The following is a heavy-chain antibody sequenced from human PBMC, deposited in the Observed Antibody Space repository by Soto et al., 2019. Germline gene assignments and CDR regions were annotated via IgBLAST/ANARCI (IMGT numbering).Heavy chain of an antibody. CDR1: GYSITSYS. V-gene: IGHV5-51*01. J-gene: IGHJ6*02. CDR2: IYPGDSDT. CDR3: ARLFDTSDYYGMDV. D-gene: IGHD3-9*01. Sequence: SLKISRHGCGYSITSYSPGCERQKPGKGLEWMGIIYPGDSDTRYSPSFQGQVTISVDKSISTAFLQWSSLRASDTAMYYCARLFDTSDYYGMDVWGQGTTVTVSS.